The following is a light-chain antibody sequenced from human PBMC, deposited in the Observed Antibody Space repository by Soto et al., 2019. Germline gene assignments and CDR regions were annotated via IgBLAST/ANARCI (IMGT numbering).Light chain of an antibody. Sequence: QSALTQPPSVSGAPGQRVTISCTGSSSNIGPTYDVHWYQRLPGTAPKLLIYANTNRPSGVPDRFSGSKSGTSASLAITGLQAEDEADYYCQSYDSSLSGYVFGTGTKLTVL. V-gene: IGLV1-40*01. CDR1: SSNIGPTYD. J-gene: IGLJ1*01. CDR3: QSYDSSLSGYV. CDR2: ANT.